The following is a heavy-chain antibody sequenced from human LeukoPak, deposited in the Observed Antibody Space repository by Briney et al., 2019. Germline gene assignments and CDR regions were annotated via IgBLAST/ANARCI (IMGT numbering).Heavy chain of an antibody. CDR3: ARSNQAGDY. CDR2: INPGGSSI. J-gene: IGHJ4*02. D-gene: IGHD1-14*01. V-gene: IGHV3-74*01. CDR1: GFTSSSYW. Sequence: PGGSLRLSCAASGFTSSSYWMHWVRQVPGKGLVWVARINPGGSSITYADSVKGRFTISRDNAKNTLYLQMDSLRAEDTGVYYCARSNQAGDYWGQGTLVTVSS.